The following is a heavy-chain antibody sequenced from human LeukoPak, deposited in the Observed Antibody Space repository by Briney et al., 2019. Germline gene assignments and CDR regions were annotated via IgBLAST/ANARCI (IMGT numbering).Heavy chain of an antibody. CDR3: ARDARGYCSGGSCLNNWFDP. Sequence: SETLSLTCTVSGYSISSGYYWGWIRQPPGKGLEWIGSIYHSGSTYYNPSLKSRVTISVDTSKNQFSLKLSSVTAADTAVYYCARDARGYCSGGSCLNNWFDPWGQGTLVTVSS. D-gene: IGHD2-15*01. J-gene: IGHJ5*02. CDR1: GYSISSGYY. V-gene: IGHV4-38-2*02. CDR2: IYHSGST.